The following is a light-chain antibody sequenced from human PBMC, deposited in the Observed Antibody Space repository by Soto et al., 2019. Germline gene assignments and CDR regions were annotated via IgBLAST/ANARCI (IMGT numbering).Light chain of an antibody. Sequence: QSALTQPASVSGSPGQSITISCTGSDNDVGNYNFVSWYQQPPGKAPKLIMYAVTSRPSGISDRFSGSKSGNTASLTISGLRIEDEADYYCSSYSSSSTLVLGGGTKLTVL. CDR1: DNDVGNYNF. J-gene: IGLJ2*01. V-gene: IGLV2-14*03. CDR3: SSYSSSSTLV. CDR2: AVT.